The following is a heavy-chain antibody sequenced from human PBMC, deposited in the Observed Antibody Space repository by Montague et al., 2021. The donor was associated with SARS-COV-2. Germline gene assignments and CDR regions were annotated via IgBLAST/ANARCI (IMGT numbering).Heavy chain of an antibody. CDR3: ARVTLGGRDSRTRQYDGLDP. CDR2: VHDIESS. V-gene: IGHV4-59*01. CDR1: GGSISRYF. J-gene: IGHJ5*02. D-gene: IGHD3-16*01. Sequence: SETLSLTCTVSGGSISRYFWNWIRQTPGKGLEWMGYVHDIESSIYNPSLQSRITILLDTPKNQFSLRLNAVTAADTAVYYCARVTLGGRDSRTRQYDGLDPWGQGILVTVSS.